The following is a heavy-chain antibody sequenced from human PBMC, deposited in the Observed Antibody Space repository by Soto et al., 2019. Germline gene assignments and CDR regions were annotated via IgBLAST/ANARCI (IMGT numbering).Heavy chain of an antibody. CDR1: GFTFSSYA. CDR2: ISGSGGST. V-gene: IGHV3-23*01. Sequence: GGSLRLSCAASGFTFSSYAMSWVRQAPGKGLEWVSAISGSGGSTYYADSVKGRFTISRANSKNTLYLQMNSLGAEDTAVYYCAKDRGSGKVGPYYFDYWGQGTLVTVSS. D-gene: IGHD3-10*01. J-gene: IGHJ4*02. CDR3: AKDRGSGKVGPYYFDY.